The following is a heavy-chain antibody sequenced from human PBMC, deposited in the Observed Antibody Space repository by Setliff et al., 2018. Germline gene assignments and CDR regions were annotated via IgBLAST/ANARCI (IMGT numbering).Heavy chain of an antibody. D-gene: IGHD3-10*01. J-gene: IGHJ6*02. V-gene: IGHV3-7*01. CDR2: IKQDGSEK. CDR1: GFTFSSYW. CDR3: AGDHAYGSRFYYYYYGMDV. Sequence: GGSLRLSCAASGFTFSSYWMSWVRQAPGKGLEWVANIKQDGSEKYYVDSVKGRFTISRDNAKNSLYLQMNSLRAEDTAVYYCAGDHAYGSRFYYYYYGMDVWGQGTKVTVSS.